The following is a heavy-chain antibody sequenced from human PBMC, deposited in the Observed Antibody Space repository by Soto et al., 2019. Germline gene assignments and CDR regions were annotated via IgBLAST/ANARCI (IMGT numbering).Heavy chain of an antibody. CDR1: GGSISSSSYY. V-gene: IGHV4-39*01. Sequence: SSETLSLTCAVSGGSISSSSYYWDWIRQPPGKGLEWIGTIYYTGTSNYNPSLKSRVTISVDTSKNQFSLHLSSVTAADTGVYYCTRHAIGVVVPAAIRNWGQGSLVTVSS. CDR3: TRHAIGVVVPAAIRN. J-gene: IGHJ1*01. CDR2: IYYTGTS. D-gene: IGHD2-15*01.